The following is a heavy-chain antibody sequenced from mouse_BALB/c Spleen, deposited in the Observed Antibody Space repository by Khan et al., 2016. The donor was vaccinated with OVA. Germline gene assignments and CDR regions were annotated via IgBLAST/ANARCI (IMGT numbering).Heavy chain of an antibody. Sequence: VQLVESGPGLVAPSQSLSITCTISGFSLTDYGIHWVRQPPGKGLEWLVVIWSDGTTTYNSALKSRLSISKDNSKSQVFLKMNSLQTDDTAMYYCARQPCYHYYIMDYGGQGTSVTVSS. CDR2: IWSDGTT. CDR1: GFSLTDYG. CDR3: ARQPCYHYYIMDY. V-gene: IGHV2-6-1*01. J-gene: IGHJ4*01.